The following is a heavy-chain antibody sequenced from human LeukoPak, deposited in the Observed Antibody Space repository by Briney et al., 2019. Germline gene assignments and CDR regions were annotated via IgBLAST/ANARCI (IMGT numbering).Heavy chain of an antibody. CDR1: GGSISSYY. CDR3: ARLEGYYYYGMDV. Sequence: PSETQSLTCTVSGGSISSYYWSWIRQPPGKGLEWIGYIYYSGSTNYNPSLKSRVTISVDTSKNQFSLKLSSVTAADTAVYYCARLEGYYYYGMDVWGQGTTVTVSS. J-gene: IGHJ6*02. CDR2: IYYSGST. V-gene: IGHV4-59*01.